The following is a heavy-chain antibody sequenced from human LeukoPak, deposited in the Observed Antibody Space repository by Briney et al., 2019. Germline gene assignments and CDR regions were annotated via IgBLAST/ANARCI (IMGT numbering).Heavy chain of an antibody. CDR3: ARTATVVTPGRYFDP. CDR2: INHSGST. CDR1: GGSFSGYY. V-gene: IGHV4-34*01. Sequence: SETLSLTCAVYGGSFSGYYWSWIRQPPGKGLEWIGEINHSGSTNYNPSLKSRVTISVDTSKNQFSLKLSSVTAADTAVYYCARTATVVTPGRYFDPWGQGTLVTVSS. J-gene: IGHJ5*02. D-gene: IGHD4-17*01.